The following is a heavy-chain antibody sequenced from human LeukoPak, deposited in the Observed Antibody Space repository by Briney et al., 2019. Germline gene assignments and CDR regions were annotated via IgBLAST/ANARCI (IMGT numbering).Heavy chain of an antibody. CDR2: IYYSGST. Sequence: PSETLSLTCTVSGGSISSSGYYWGWIRQPPGKGLEWIGSIYYSGSTYYNPSLKSRVTISVDTSKNQFSLKLSSVTAADTAVYYCARHKYYYDSSGYYYYFDYWGQGTLVTVSS. D-gene: IGHD3-22*01. CDR3: ARHKYYYDSSGYYYYFDY. CDR1: GGSISSSGYY. V-gene: IGHV4-39*01. J-gene: IGHJ4*02.